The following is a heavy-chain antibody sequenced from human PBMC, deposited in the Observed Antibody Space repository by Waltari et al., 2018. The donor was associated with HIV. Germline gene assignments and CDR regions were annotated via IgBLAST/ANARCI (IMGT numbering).Heavy chain of an antibody. CDR3: ARGRRWLQFHGHYYFDY. V-gene: IGHV4-59*01. D-gene: IGHD3-10*01. CDR1: TDAIRTDY. Sequence: QMPLQETRPGLVTPSETLSLTCNVPTDAIRTDYWTWIRQPPGKELEGMGYFSYSGSTKYGHLKSRVTLSMVSSKNQFSLKLRSVTAADTAVYFCARGRRWLQFHGHYYFDYWGQGTLVTVSS. J-gene: IGHJ4*02. CDR2: FSYSGST.